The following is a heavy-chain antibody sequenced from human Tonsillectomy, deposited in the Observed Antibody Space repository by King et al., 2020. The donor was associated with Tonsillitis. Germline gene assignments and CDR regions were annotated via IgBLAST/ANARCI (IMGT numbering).Heavy chain of an antibody. D-gene: IGHD3-16*02. CDR2: ISYDGSNK. CDR3: AKDFELATLSYRFGFGPDY. Sequence: VQLVESGGGVVQPGRSLRLSCAASGFTFSGYGMHWVRQAPGKGLEWVAVISYDGSNKYYAASVKGRFTISRDNSRNTLSLQMNSLTTEDTAVYSCAKDFELATLSYRFGFGPDYWGQGTLVTVSS. V-gene: IGHV3-30*18. CDR1: GFTFSGYG. J-gene: IGHJ4*02.